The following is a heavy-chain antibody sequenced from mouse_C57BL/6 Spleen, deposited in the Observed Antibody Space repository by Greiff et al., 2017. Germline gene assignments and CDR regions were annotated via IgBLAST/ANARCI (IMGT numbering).Heavy chain of an antibody. CDR1: GYSFTGYF. CDR2: INPYNGDT. V-gene: IGHV1-20*01. J-gene: IGHJ4*01. CDR3: AMVTTGGYYAMDY. Sequence: EVQLVESGPELVKPGDSVKISCKASGYSFTGYFMNWVMQSHGKSLEWIGRINPYNGDTFYNQKFKGKATLTVDKSSSTAHMELRSLTSEDSAVYYCAMVTTGGYYAMDYWGQGTSVTVAS. D-gene: IGHD2-1*01.